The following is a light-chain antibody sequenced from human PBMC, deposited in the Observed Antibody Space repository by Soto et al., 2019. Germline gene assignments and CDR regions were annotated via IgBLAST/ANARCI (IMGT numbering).Light chain of an antibody. Sequence: QSVLTQPASVSGSPGQSITISCTGTSSDVGGKNYVSWYQQHPGKGPKLMIFDVSFRPSGVSSRFSGSKSGNTASLTISGLQTEDEADYYCSSYRSGTVVFGGGTKSPS. V-gene: IGLV2-14*03. CDR3: SSYRSGTVV. CDR2: DVS. J-gene: IGLJ2*01. CDR1: SSDVGGKNY.